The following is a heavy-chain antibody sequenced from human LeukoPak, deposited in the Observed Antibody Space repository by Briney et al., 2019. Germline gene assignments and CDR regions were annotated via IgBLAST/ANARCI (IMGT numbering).Heavy chain of an antibody. CDR2: INPNSGGT. CDR1: GYTVTGYY. Sequence: GASVKVSCKASGYTVTGYYMHWVRQAPGQGLEWMEWINPNSGGTNYAQNFQGRVTMTRGTSISTAYMELSRLRSDDTAVYYCARGAARAFDIWGQGTMVTVSS. D-gene: IGHD6-13*01. V-gene: IGHV1-2*02. J-gene: IGHJ3*02. CDR3: ARGAARAFDI.